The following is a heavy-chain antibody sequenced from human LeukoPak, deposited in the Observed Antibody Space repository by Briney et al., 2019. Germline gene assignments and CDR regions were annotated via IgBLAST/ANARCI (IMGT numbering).Heavy chain of an antibody. CDR3: ATPTGYSSSWYFDL. CDR1: GGSISSGGYY. CDR2: IYYSGST. D-gene: IGHD6-13*01. J-gene: IGHJ2*01. Sequence: SETLSLTCTVSGGSISSGGYYWSWIRQHPGKGLEWIGYIYYSGSTYYNPSLKSRVTISVDTSKNQFSLKLSSVTAADTAVYYCATPTGYSSSWYFDLWGRGTLVTVSS. V-gene: IGHV4-31*03.